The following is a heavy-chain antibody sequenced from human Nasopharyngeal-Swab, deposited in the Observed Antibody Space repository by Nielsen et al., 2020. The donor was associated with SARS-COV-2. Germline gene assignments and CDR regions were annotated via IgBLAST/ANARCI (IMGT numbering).Heavy chain of an antibody. D-gene: IGHD6-19*01. V-gene: IGHV1-18*01. CDR1: GYTFTSYG. CDR2: ISAYNGNT. Sequence: SVKVSCKASGYTFTSYGISLVRQAPGQGLEWMGWISAYNGNTNYAQKLQGRVTMTTDTSTSTAYMELRSLRSDETAVYYCARDYSSGWYGGYWGQGTLVTVSS. J-gene: IGHJ4*02. CDR3: ARDYSSGWYGGY.